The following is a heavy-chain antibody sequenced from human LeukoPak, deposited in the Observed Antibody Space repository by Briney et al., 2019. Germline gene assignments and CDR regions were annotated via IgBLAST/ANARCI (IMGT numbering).Heavy chain of an antibody. D-gene: IGHD3-16*01. CDR3: AKVAGGG. CDR2: IGGSGAGT. Sequence: GGSLSLSRAVSGFAVRSNYISWLRPAPGKGLEWVSGIGGSGAGTNYADSVKARFTISRDNSKNTLYLQMNSLRAEDTAVYYCAKVAGGGWGQGTMVTVSS. V-gene: IGHV3-23*01. CDR1: GFAVRSNY. J-gene: IGHJ3*01.